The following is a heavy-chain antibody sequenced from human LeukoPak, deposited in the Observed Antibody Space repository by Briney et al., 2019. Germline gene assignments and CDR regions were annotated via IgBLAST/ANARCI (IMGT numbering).Heavy chain of an antibody. D-gene: IGHD1-26*01. CDR1: GFSFSRFG. V-gene: IGHV3-30*02. Sequence: GSLRLSCVASGFSFSRFGMHWVRQAPGKGLEWVAFIRYDGSNKYYADSVKGRFTISRDNSKNTLYLQMSSLRPEDTAVYYCARPEDLVGVTTSAFDYWGQGTLVTVSS. J-gene: IGHJ4*02. CDR2: IRYDGSNK. CDR3: ARPEDLVGVTTSAFDY.